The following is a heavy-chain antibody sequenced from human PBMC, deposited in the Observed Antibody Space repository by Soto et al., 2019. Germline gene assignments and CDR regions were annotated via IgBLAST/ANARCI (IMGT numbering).Heavy chain of an antibody. CDR3: ARERSDIVVVPAATESTYYFDY. Sequence: GGSLRLSCAASGFTFSSYGMHWVRQAPGKGLVWVSRINTDGSDTSYADSVKGRFTISRDNAKNSLYLQMNSLRAEDTAVYYCARERSDIVVVPAATESTYYFDYWGQGTLVTVSS. D-gene: IGHD2-2*01. J-gene: IGHJ4*02. CDR2: INTDGSDT. CDR1: GFTFSSYG. V-gene: IGHV3-74*01.